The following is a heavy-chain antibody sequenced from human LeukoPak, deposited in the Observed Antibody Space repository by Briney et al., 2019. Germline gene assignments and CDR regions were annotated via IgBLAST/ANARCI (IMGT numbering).Heavy chain of an antibody. CDR3: ARVIGWDEPFDI. CDR2: INTDGSST. CDR1: GFTFSSHW. D-gene: IGHD1-26*01. V-gene: IGHV3-74*01. Sequence: GGSLRLSCVDSGFTFSSHWMSWVRQAPGKGLVWVSRINTDGSSTNYADSVKGRFTVSRDNAKNTLYLQMNSLRAEDTAVYYCARVIGWDEPFDIWGQGTMVTVSS. J-gene: IGHJ3*02.